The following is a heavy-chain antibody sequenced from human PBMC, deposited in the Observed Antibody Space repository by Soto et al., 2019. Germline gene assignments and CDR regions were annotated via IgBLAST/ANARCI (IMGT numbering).Heavy chain of an antibody. Sequence: GSVKVSCKASGYKFSSYGISWVRQAPGQGLEWMGWISAYTGNTNYAQKLQGRVTMTTDTSTSTAYMELRSLRSDDMAVYYCARDYEDGNSREWFDAWGQGTLVTVSS. D-gene: IGHD3-16*01. CDR2: ISAYTGNT. V-gene: IGHV1-18*03. J-gene: IGHJ5*01. CDR1: GYKFSSYG. CDR3: ARDYEDGNSREWFDA.